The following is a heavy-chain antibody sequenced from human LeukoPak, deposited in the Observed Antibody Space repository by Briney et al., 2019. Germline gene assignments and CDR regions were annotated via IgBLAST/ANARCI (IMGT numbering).Heavy chain of an antibody. CDR2: IYHSGST. Sequence: PSETLSLTCTVSGDSISSYYWNWIRQPPGKGLEWIGSIYHSGSTYYNPSLKSRVTISVDTSKNQFSLKLSSVTAADTAVYYCARSYRDGYNFLDYWGQGTLVTVSS. V-gene: IGHV4-38-2*02. J-gene: IGHJ4*02. CDR3: ARSYRDGYNFLDY. D-gene: IGHD5-24*01. CDR1: GDSISSYY.